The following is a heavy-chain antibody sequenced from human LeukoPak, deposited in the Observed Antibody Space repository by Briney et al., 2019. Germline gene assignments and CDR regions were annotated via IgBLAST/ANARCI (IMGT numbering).Heavy chain of an antibody. Sequence: SETVSLTCAVSGGSISSSNWWSWVRQPPGKGLEWIGEIYHSGSTNYNPSLKSRVTISVDKSKNQFSLKLSSVTAADTAVYYCARTGGDIVATTYFDYWGQGTLVTVSS. CDR1: GGSISSSNW. CDR3: ARTGGDIVATTYFDY. V-gene: IGHV4-4*02. CDR2: IYHSGST. J-gene: IGHJ4*02. D-gene: IGHD5-12*01.